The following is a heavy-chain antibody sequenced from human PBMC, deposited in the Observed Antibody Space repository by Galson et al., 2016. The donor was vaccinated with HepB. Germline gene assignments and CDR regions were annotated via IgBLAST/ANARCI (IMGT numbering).Heavy chain of an antibody. V-gene: IGHV3-53*01. Sequence: SLRLSCAASGFTVSSNYMSWVRQAPGKGLEWVSLIYSGGSTYYADSVKGRFTISRENSKNTVYLQMNTLRAVDTAVYYCARRWKEMATITDAFDIWGQGTMVTVSS. CDR1: GFTVSSNY. CDR2: IYSGGST. CDR3: ARRWKEMATITDAFDI. J-gene: IGHJ3*02. D-gene: IGHD5-24*01.